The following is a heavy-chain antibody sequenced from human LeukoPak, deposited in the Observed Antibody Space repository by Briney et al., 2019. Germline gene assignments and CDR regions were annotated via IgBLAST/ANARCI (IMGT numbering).Heavy chain of an antibody. D-gene: IGHD6-19*01. Sequence: GGSLRLSCAASGFTFSSYAMSWDRQAPGKGLEWVSAISGSGGSTYYADSVKGRFTIARDNSKNTLYLQMNSLRAEDTAVYYCAKDPQWLPPNWFDRWGQGTLVTVSS. CDR2: ISGSGGST. J-gene: IGHJ5*02. CDR3: AKDPQWLPPNWFDR. V-gene: IGHV3-23*01. CDR1: GFTFSSYA.